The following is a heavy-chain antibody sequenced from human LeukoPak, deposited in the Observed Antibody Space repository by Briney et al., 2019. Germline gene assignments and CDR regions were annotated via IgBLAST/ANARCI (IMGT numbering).Heavy chain of an antibody. CDR1: GFTFSSYS. J-gene: IGHJ4*02. Sequence: GGSLRLSCAASGFTFSSYSMNWVRQAPGKGLEWVSSISSSSSYIYYADSVKGRFTISRDNAKNSLYLQMNSLRAEDTAVYYCARDPWVYVDTALYYFDYWGQGTLVTVSS. CDR2: ISSSSSYI. V-gene: IGHV3-21*04. D-gene: IGHD5-18*01. CDR3: ARDPWVYVDTALYYFDY.